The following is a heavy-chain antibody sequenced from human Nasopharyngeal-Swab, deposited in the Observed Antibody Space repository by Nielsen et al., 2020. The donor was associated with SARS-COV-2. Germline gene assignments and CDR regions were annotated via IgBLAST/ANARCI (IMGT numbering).Heavy chain of an antibody. D-gene: IGHD6-19*01. J-gene: IGHJ4*02. V-gene: IGHV1-18*01. CDR2: ISAYNGNT. Sequence: ASVKVSCKASGYTFTSYGISWVRQAPGQGLEWMGWISAYNGNTNYAQKLQGRVTMTTDTSTSTAYMDLNRLTSDDSTVYYCARSYSSGWADFDSWGQGTLVTVSS. CDR1: GYTFTSYG. CDR3: ARSYSSGWADFDS.